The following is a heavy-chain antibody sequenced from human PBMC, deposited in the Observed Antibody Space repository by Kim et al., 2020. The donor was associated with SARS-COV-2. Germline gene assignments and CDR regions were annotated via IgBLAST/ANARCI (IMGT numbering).Heavy chain of an antibody. D-gene: IGHD3-9*01. CDR3: ARDSTRYDILTGYDY. Sequence: ADYVKGRFTISRDNSKNTLYLQMNSLRAEDTAVYYCARDSTRYDILTGYDYWGQGTLVTVSS. J-gene: IGHJ4*02. V-gene: IGHV3-30*01.